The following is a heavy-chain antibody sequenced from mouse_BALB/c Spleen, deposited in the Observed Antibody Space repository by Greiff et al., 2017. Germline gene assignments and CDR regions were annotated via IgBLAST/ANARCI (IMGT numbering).Heavy chain of an antibody. V-gene: IGHV6-6*02. CDR3: TRGAYGSTPY. CDR1: GFTFSNYW. Sequence: EVQGVESGGGLVQPGGSMKLSCVASGFTFSNYWMNWVRQSPEKGLEWVAEIRLKSNNYATHYAESVKGRFTISRDDSKSSVYLQMNNLRAEDTGIYYCTRGAYGSTPYWGQGTTLTVSS. J-gene: IGHJ2*01. CDR2: IRLKSNNYAT. D-gene: IGHD1-1*01.